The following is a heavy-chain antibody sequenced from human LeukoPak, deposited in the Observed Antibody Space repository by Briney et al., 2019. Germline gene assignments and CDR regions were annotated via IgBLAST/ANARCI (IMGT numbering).Heavy chain of an antibody. CDR1: GFTFSSYE. CDR2: ISSSGSTM. V-gene: IGHV3-48*03. CDR3: ARWSASDY. Sequence: GGSLRLSCAASGFTFSSYEMIWVRQAPGKGLEWVSYISSSGSTMYYADSVKGRFTISRDNAKNSLYLQMSSLRAEDTAVYYCARWSASDYWGQGTLVTVSS. D-gene: IGHD4-23*01. J-gene: IGHJ4*02.